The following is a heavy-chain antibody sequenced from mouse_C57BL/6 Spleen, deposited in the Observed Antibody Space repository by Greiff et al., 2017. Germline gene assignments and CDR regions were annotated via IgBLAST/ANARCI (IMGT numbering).Heavy chain of an antibody. CDR1: GFTFSSYT. CDR2: ISGGGGNT. Sequence: SGGGLVKPGGSLKLSCAASGFTFSSYTMSWVRQTPEKRLEWVATISGGGGNTYYPDSVKGRFTISRDNAKNTLYLQMRSLRSEDTALYYCARPHYCGSCYLDYWGQGTTRTVSS. D-gene: IGHD1-1*01. J-gene: IGHJ2*01. V-gene: IGHV5-9*01. CDR3: ARPHYCGSCYLDY.